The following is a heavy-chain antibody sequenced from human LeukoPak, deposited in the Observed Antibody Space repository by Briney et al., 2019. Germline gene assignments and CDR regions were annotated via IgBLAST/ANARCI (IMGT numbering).Heavy chain of an antibody. Sequence: PSETLSLTCSVSGGSISSHYWSWIRQPPGKGLEWIGYIYYGGSTNYNPSLKSRVTISMDTSKSQFSLKLSSVTAADTAVYYCARDPERHGYYFDYWGQGALVTVSS. V-gene: IGHV4-59*11. J-gene: IGHJ4*02. D-gene: IGHD3-3*01. CDR1: GGSISSHY. CDR2: IYYGGST. CDR3: ARDPERHGYYFDY.